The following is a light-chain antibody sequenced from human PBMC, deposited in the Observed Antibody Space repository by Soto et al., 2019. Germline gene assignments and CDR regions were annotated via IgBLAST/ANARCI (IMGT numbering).Light chain of an antibody. CDR1: GSDVGAYNY. J-gene: IGLJ1*01. V-gene: IGLV2-14*01. CDR2: DVV. Sequence: QSALTQPASVSGSPGQSITISCTGTGSDVGAYNYVSWYQQCPGKAPKLIIYDVVNRPSGVSIRFSGSKSDNTASLTISGLQPEDEADYHCSSYTTSNTRQIVFGTGTKVTVL. CDR3: SSYTTSNTRQIV.